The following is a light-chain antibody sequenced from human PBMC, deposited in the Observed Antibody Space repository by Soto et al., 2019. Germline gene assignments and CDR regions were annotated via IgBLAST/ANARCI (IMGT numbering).Light chain of an antibody. CDR1: SGYSNYK. Sequence: QSVLTQPPSASASLGASVTLTCTLSSGYSNYKVDWYQQRPGKGPRFVMRVGTGRVVGAKGDGIPDRFSVLGSGLNRYLTIKNIQEEDGRDYHCGADHGSGSNFVYVFGTGTKVTVL. J-gene: IGLJ1*01. CDR2: VGTGRVVG. V-gene: IGLV9-49*01. CDR3: GADHGSGSNFVYV.